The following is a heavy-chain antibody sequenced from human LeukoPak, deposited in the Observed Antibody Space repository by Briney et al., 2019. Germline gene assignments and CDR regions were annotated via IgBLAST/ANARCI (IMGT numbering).Heavy chain of an antibody. CDR3: ARDTSPGYGDPPAWFDP. CDR1: GYTFTNYG. J-gene: IGHJ5*02. Sequence: ASVKVSCKASGYTFTNYGISWVRQAPGQGLEWMGWISAYHGNTNYAQKLQGRVTMTTDTSMSTVYTELRSLRSDDTAVYYCARDTSPGYGDPPAWFDPWGQGTLVTVSS. D-gene: IGHD4-17*01. V-gene: IGHV1-18*01. CDR2: ISAYHGNT.